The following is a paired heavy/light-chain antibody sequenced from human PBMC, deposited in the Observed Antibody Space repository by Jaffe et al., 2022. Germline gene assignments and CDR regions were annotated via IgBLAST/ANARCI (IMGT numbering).Light chain of an antibody. CDR1: NIGSKS. Sequence: SYVLTQPPSVSVAPGQTARITCGGNNIGSKSVHWYQQKPGQAPVLVVYDDSDRPSGIPERFSGSNSGNTATLTISRVEAGDEADYYCQVWDSSSDHAVFGTGTKVTVL. CDR2: DDS. V-gene: IGLV3-21*02. J-gene: IGLJ1*01. CDR3: QVWDSSSDHAV.
Heavy chain of an antibody. Sequence: EVQLVESGGGLVQPGGSLRLSCAASGFTFSSYWMHWVRQAPGKGLVWVSRINSDGSSTSYADSVKGRFTISRDNAKNTLYLQMNSLRAEDTAVYYCARTLGYCSGGSCYTSDAFDIWGQGTMVTVSS. J-gene: IGHJ3*02. CDR3: ARTLGYCSGGSCYTSDAFDI. D-gene: IGHD2-15*01. CDR2: INSDGSST. V-gene: IGHV3-74*01. CDR1: GFTFSSYW.